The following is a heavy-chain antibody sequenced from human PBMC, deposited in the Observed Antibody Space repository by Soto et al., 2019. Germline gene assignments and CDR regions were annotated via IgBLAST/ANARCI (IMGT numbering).Heavy chain of an antibody. D-gene: IGHD2-8*01. J-gene: IGHJ6*02. CDR1: GFTFSSYG. CDR3: ARGGYCTNGVCCHEFYYYYGMDV. Sequence: QVQLVESGGGVVQPGRSLRLSCAASGFTFSSYGMHWVRQAPGKGLEWVAVIWYDGSNKYYADSVKGRFTISRDNSKNTLYLQMNSLRAEDTAVYYCARGGYCTNGVCCHEFYYYYGMDVWGQGTTVTVSS. CDR2: IWYDGSNK. V-gene: IGHV3-33*01.